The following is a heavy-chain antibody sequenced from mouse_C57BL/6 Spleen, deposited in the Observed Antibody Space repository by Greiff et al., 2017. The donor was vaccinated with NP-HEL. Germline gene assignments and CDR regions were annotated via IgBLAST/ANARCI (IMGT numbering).Heavy chain of an antibody. D-gene: IGHD2-2*01. J-gene: IGHJ4*01. CDR3: ARGSSTMVTTGAMDY. Sequence: QVQLQQPGAELVKPGASVKMSCKASGYTFTSYWITWVKQRPGQGLEWIGDIYPGSGSTNYNEKFKSKATLTVDTSSSTAYMQLSSLTSEDSAVYYCARGSSTMVTTGAMDYWGQGPSVTVSS. V-gene: IGHV1-55*01. CDR1: GYTFTSYW. CDR2: IYPGSGST.